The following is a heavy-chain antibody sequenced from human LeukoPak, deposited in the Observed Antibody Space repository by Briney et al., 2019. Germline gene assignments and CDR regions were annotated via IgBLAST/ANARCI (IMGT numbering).Heavy chain of an antibody. Sequence: GGSLRLSCAASGFTFSSYAMHWVRQAPGKGLEWVAVISYDGSNKYYADSVKGRFTISRDNSKNTLYLQMYSLRAEDTAVYYCARVTSQIAAAGTSEYYFDYWGQGTLVTVSS. CDR3: ARVTSQIAAAGTSEYYFDY. CDR2: ISYDGSNK. CDR1: GFTFSSYA. V-gene: IGHV3-30*04. J-gene: IGHJ4*02. D-gene: IGHD6-13*01.